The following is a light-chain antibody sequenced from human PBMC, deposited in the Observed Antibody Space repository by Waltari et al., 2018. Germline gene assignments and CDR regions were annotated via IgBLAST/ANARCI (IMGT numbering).Light chain of an antibody. Sequence: SVLTQSPSASGAPGQRVTISCSGSSSNIGSNPVNWYQQVPGTAPKLLIYTNNQRPSVVPDRFSGSKSGTSASLAITGLQSEDEAVYFCAAWDGNLNADVVFGEGTKLTVL. V-gene: IGLV1-44*01. CDR2: TNN. J-gene: IGLJ2*01. CDR3: AAWDGNLNADVV. CDR1: SSNIGSNP.